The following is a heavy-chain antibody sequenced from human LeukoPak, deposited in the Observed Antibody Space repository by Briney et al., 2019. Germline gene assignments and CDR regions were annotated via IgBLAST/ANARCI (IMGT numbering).Heavy chain of an antibody. CDR1: AYTYTSYG. J-gene: IGHJ5*02. V-gene: IGHV1-18*01. D-gene: IGHD1-1*01. Sequence: ASVTVSCTASAYTYTSYGISWVRQAPGQGLEWMGWISGYNGNTNYAQKFQARVTMTTDTSTTTAYMELRSLRSDDTAVYYCARDGTPGTTFRFDPWGQGTLVIVSS. CDR3: ARDGTPGTTFRFDP. CDR2: ISGYNGNT.